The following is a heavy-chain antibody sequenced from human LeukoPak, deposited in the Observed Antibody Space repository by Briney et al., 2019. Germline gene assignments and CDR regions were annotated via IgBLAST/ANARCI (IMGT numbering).Heavy chain of an antibody. CDR3: ARAGHGYSSGYNDLSFDY. CDR2: INPNSGGT. V-gene: IGHV1-2*02. D-gene: IGHD6-19*01. CDR1: GYTFTGYY. Sequence: GALVKVSCKASGYTFTGYYMHWVRQAPGQGLEWMGWINPNSGGTNYAQKFQGRVTMTRDTSISTAYMELSRLRSDDTAVYYCARAGHGYSSGYNDLSFDYWGQGTLVTVSS. J-gene: IGHJ4*02.